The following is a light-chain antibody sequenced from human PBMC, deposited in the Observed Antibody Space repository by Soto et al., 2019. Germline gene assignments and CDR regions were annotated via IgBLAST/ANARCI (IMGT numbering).Light chain of an antibody. Sequence: QSALTQPRPVSGSPGQSVTISCTGTSSDVGGYNYVSWYQQHPGKAPKLMIYDVSERPSGVPDRFSGSKSGNTASLTISGLQAEDEADYYCCSYAGSFYVFGTGPQVAVL. CDR1: SSDVGGYNY. CDR3: CSYAGSFYV. CDR2: DVS. V-gene: IGLV2-11*01. J-gene: IGLJ1*01.